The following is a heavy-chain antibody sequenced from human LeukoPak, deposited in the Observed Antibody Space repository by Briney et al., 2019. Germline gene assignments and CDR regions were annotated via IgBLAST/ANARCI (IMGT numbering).Heavy chain of an antibody. CDR1: GFTLSSYS. Sequence: GGSLRHSCAASGFTLSSYSMNWVRQAPGKGLEWVSSISSSSSYIYYADSVKGRFTISRDNAKNTLYMQMNSLRAEDTPVYYFARDQESAADPHFFDYWGQGTLVTVSS. V-gene: IGHV3-21*01. D-gene: IGHD6-25*01. CDR2: ISSSSSYI. J-gene: IGHJ4*02. CDR3: ARDQESAADPHFFDY.